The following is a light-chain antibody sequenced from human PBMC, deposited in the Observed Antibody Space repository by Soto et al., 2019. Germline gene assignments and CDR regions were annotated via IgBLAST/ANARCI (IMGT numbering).Light chain of an antibody. CDR2: KAS. V-gene: IGKV1-5*03. Sequence: DIQMTQSPSTLSASVGDRVTITCRASQSISSWLAWYQQKPGKAPKLLIYKASSLESGVPSRFSGSGSGTDFTLTISGLQPEDFATYYCQQLTSYPRSTFGQGTRLEIK. CDR1: QSISSW. CDR3: QQLTSYPRST. J-gene: IGKJ5*01.